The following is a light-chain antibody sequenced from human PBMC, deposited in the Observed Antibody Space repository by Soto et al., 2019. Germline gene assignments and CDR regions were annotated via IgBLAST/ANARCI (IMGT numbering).Light chain of an antibody. J-gene: IGKJ1*01. CDR3: QQYDSYSWT. CDR2: KAS. Sequence: DLQMTQSHSTLSASVGNRVTITYRASQSVSNCLAWYQQTTGKAPKILIYKASTLESGVPSRFRGSGSGTEFTLSIDKLQPDDFATYYCQQYDSYSWTFGQGTKVDI. CDR1: QSVSNC. V-gene: IGKV1-5*03.